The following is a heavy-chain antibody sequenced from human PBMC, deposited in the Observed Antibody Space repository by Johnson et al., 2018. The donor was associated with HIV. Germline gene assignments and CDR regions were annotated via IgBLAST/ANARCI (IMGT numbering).Heavy chain of an antibody. CDR1: GFTFSSYA. V-gene: IGHV3-30*04. CDR2: ISHDGSNN. CDR3: ASAVVTLSFDI. D-gene: IGHD3-22*01. J-gene: IGHJ3*02. Sequence: QVQLVESGGGVVQPGRSLRLSCAASGFTFSSYAMHWVRQAPGQGLEWVAVISHDGSNNSSVDSVKGRLTISRDNAKNALYLQMNSLRAEDTAVYYCASAVVTLSFDIWGQGTMVTVSS.